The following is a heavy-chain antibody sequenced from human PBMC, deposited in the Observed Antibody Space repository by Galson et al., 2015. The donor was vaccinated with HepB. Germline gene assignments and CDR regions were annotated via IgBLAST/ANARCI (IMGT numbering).Heavy chain of an antibody. D-gene: IGHD3-22*01. CDR1: GYTFTDYY. J-gene: IGHJ4*02. CDR3: ARGASDNSAYYSNYFDY. V-gene: IGHV1-2*06. Sequence: SVKVSCKASGYTFTDYYMHWVRQAPGQGLEWMGRINPNSGGTNYAQKFQGMVTMTRDTSISTAYMELSRLRSDDTAVYYCARGASDNSAYYSNYFDYWGQGSLVTVSS. CDR2: INPNSGGT.